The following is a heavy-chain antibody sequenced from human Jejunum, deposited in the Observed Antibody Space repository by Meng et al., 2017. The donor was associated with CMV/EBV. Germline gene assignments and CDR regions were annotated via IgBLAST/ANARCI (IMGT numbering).Heavy chain of an antibody. Sequence: VSGSRFTSYWIGWVRQMPGKGLEWMGIIYPGDSDTRYSPSFQGQVSISADRSITTAYLQWSSLKASDTAMYYCASSYYLSGVFDNWGQGTLVTVSS. D-gene: IGHD3-22*01. V-gene: IGHV5-51*01. J-gene: IGHJ4*02. CDR2: IYPGDSDT. CDR3: ASSYYLSGVFDN. CDR1: GSRFTSYW.